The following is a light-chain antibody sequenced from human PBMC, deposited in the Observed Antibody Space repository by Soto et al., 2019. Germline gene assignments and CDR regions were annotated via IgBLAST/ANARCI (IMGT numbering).Light chain of an antibody. V-gene: IGLV6-57*02. J-gene: IGLJ3*02. CDR1: SGSIVSNY. Sequence: FMLTQPHPVSESPGKTVIISCTGSSGSIVSNYVQWYQQRPGSAPTTVIYENNQRPSGVPDRFSGSIDSSSNSASLTISGLKTDDEGDYYCQSYGSTPQVFGAGTKVTVL. CDR3: QSYGSTPQV. CDR2: ENN.